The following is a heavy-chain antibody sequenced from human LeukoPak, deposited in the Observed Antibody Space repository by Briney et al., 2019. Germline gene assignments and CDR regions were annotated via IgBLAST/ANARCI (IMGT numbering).Heavy chain of an antibody. J-gene: IGHJ4*02. V-gene: IGHV3-48*03. CDR2: ILSSGDNI. Sequence: GGSLRLSCAASGFTFSSYEMNWVRQAPGKGLEWVSYILSSGDNIYYADSVKGRFTISRDNAKSSLYLQMNSLRAEDTAVYYCVRELKLLFDSWGQGTLVTVSS. CDR1: GFTFSSYE. CDR3: VRELKLLFDS.